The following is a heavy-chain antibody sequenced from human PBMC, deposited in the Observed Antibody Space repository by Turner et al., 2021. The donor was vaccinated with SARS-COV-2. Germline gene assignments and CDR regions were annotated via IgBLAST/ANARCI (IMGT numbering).Heavy chain of an antibody. D-gene: IGHD6-13*01. J-gene: IGHJ5*02. CDR2: IYYSGST. Sequence: QLQLQESGPGLVKPSETLSLTCTVSGGSISSSSYYWGWIRQPPGKGLEWIGSIYYSGSTYYNPSLKSRVTISVDTSKNQFSLKLSSVTAADTAGYYCARHWEVAAAAYLARFDPWGQGTLVTVSS. V-gene: IGHV4-39*01. CDR3: ARHWEVAAAAYLARFDP. CDR1: GGSISSSSYY.